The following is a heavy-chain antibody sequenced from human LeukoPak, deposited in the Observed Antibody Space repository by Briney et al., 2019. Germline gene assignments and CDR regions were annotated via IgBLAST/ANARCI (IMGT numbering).Heavy chain of an antibody. J-gene: IGHJ4*02. CDR2: ISTSSSYI. V-gene: IGHV3-21*06. Sequence: PGGSLRLSCAASGFTFSDYYMNWVRQAPGKGLEWVSSISTSSSYIYYADSVKGRFTISRDNAKNSLYLQMKSLRAEDTAVYYCARDSIGITNWGQGTLVIVSS. D-gene: IGHD3-10*01. CDR3: ARDSIGITN. CDR1: GFTFSDYY.